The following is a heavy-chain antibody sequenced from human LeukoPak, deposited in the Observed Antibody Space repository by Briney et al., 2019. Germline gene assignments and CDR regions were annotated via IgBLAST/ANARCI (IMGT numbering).Heavy chain of an antibody. J-gene: IGHJ4*02. CDR1: GFTLSSYA. CDR3: ARDYYDGSAYYSYYEY. V-gene: IGHV3-53*01. D-gene: IGHD3-22*01. CDR2: LYSNGNT. Sequence: GGSLRLSCTASGFTLSSYAMSWVRQAPGKGLEWVSTLYSNGNTYYADSVKGRFTISRDNSKNTLSLQMNSLRAEDTAVYYCARDYYDGSAYYSYYEYWGQGTLVTVSS.